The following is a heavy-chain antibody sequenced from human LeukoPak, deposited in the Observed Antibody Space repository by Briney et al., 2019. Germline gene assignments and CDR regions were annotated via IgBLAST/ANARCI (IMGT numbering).Heavy chain of an antibody. V-gene: IGHV3-74*01. Sequence: GGSLRLSCAASGFTFNSYWMVWFRQAPGKGLVWVSCINPDGSWTLHADSVKGRFAISRDNAKNSLYLQVNSLRAEDTALYYCARGDYHGSGRTYFDYWGQGTLVTVSS. CDR1: GFTFNSYW. CDR3: ARGDYHGSGRTYFDY. CDR2: INPDGSWT. J-gene: IGHJ4*02. D-gene: IGHD3-10*01.